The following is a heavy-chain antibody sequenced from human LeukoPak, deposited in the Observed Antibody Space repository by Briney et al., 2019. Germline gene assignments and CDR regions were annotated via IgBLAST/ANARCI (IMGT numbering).Heavy chain of an antibody. CDR2: INSDGSST. V-gene: IGHV3-74*01. CDR1: GFTFSSHW. CDR3: ARAYGSGTYGAFDI. J-gene: IGHJ3*02. D-gene: IGHD3-10*01. Sequence: GGSLRLSCAASGFTFSSHWMHWVRQDAGKGLVLVSRINSDGSSTGSADSVKGRFTISRDNAKNTLYLQMNSPRGEDTAVYYCARAYGSGTYGAFDIWGQGTKVTVSS.